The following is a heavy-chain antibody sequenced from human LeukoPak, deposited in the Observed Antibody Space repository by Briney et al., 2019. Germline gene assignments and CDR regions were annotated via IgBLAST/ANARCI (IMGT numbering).Heavy chain of an antibody. J-gene: IGHJ4*02. CDR1: GGSVSSSAYY. V-gene: IGHV4-39*07. Sequence: SETLSLTCTVSGGSVSSSAYYWGWIRQPPEKGLEWIGNIYYSGSTYYNPSLKSRVTISIDTAKNQFSLKLSSVTAADTAVYYCARDGRFPPEVLPRYFDSWDQGTLVTVSS. D-gene: IGHD1-14*01. CDR3: ARDGRFPPEVLPRYFDS. CDR2: IYYSGST.